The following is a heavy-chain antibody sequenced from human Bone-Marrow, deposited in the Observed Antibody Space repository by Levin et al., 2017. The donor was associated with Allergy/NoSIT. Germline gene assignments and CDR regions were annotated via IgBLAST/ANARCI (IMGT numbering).Heavy chain of an antibody. Sequence: GASVKVSCKASGYTFTGYYMHWVRQAPGQGLEWMGRINPNSGGTNYAQKFQGRVTMTRDTSISTAYMELSRLRSDDTAVYYCARAEGYSSGWYWYFDLWGRGTLVTVSS. J-gene: IGHJ2*01. CDR1: GYTFTGYY. CDR2: INPNSGGT. CDR3: ARAEGYSSGWYWYFDL. D-gene: IGHD6-19*01. V-gene: IGHV1-2*06.